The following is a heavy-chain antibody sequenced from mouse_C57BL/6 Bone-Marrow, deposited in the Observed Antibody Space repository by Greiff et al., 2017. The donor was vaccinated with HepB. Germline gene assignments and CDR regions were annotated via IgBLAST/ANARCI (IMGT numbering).Heavy chain of an antibody. CDR1: GFNIKDYY. CDR3: ARSSTMITTLFDY. Sequence: EVQLVESGAELVKPGASVKLSCTASGFNIKDYYMHWVKQRTEQGLEWIGRIDPEDGETKYAPKFQGKATITADTSSNTAYLQLSSLTSEDTALYYCARSSTMITTLFDYWGQGTTLTVSS. V-gene: IGHV14-2*01. D-gene: IGHD2-4*01. CDR2: IDPEDGET. J-gene: IGHJ2*01.